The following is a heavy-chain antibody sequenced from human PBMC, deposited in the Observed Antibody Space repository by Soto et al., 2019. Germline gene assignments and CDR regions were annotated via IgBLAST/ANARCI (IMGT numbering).Heavy chain of an antibody. Sequence: SETLSLTCTVSGDSLSGYYWSWIRQTPGKGLEWIGYFYSSGSPHHNPSLKSRVTISEDRSKNQFSLKLSSVTAADTAVYYCARRYGYSFDYWGQGTLVTVSS. V-gene: IGHV4-59*08. J-gene: IGHJ4*02. CDR3: ARRYGYSFDY. CDR1: GDSLSGYY. CDR2: FYSSGSP. D-gene: IGHD1-1*01.